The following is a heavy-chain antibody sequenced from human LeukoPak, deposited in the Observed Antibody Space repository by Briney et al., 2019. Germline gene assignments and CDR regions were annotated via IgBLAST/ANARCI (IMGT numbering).Heavy chain of an antibody. Sequence: PGASLRLSCAASGFIFSNYAMIWVRQAPGKGLEWVSAIVGRGSSTYYADSVKGRFTISRDNSKNTLYLQLNRLRAEDTAVYYCAKWGDYDILTGYYDSDYWGQGTLVTVSS. J-gene: IGHJ4*02. CDR2: IVGRGSST. CDR1: GFIFSNYA. V-gene: IGHV3-23*01. D-gene: IGHD3-9*01. CDR3: AKWGDYDILTGYYDSDY.